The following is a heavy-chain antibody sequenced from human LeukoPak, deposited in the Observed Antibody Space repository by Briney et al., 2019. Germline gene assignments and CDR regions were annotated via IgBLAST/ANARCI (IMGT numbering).Heavy chain of an antibody. D-gene: IGHD6-19*01. CDR3: ARAQGSGVSIGGY. Sequence: GSLRLSYAASGITFGGFGIRWVRQTPGKGLGLGPGINWNGGSTGYADSVKGRFTISRDNAKNSLYLQMNSLRAEDTALYHCARAQGSGVSIGGYWGQGTLVTVSS. J-gene: IGHJ4*02. CDR2: INWNGGST. V-gene: IGHV3-20*01. CDR1: GITFGGFG.